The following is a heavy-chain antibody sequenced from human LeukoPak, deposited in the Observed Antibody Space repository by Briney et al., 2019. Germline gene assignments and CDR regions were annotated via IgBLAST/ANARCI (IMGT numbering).Heavy chain of an antibody. CDR2: MNPNSGNT. Sequence: ASVKVSCKASGYTFTSYDINWVRQATGQGLEWMGWMNPNSGNTGYAQKFQGRVTITRNTSISTAYMELSSLRSEDTAVYYCARAERDTMVRGVNYYYMDVWGKGTTVTVSS. V-gene: IGHV1-8*03. J-gene: IGHJ6*03. CDR3: ARAERDTMVRGVNYYYMDV. CDR1: GYTFTSYD. D-gene: IGHD3-10*01.